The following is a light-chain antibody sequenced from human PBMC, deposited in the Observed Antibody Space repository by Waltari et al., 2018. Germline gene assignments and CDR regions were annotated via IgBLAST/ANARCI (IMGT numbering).Light chain of an antibody. CDR1: QSSRNW. CDR2: KAS. CDR3: QQYQTYPRPS. Sequence: VKMTQSPSTLSASVGDRVTTTCRASQSSRNWMAWYQQNPGKAPKLLIYKASTLESGVPSRFSVSGSETEFTLTISSLQPDDFATYYCQQYQTYPRPSFGQGTRLEI. V-gene: IGKV1-5*03. J-gene: IGKJ2*03.